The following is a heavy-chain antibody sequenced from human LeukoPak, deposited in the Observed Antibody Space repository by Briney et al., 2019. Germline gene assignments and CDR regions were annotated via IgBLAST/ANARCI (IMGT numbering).Heavy chain of an antibody. D-gene: IGHD2-2*01. J-gene: IGHJ6*02. CDR2: ISAYNGNT. Sequence: ASVKVSCTASGYTFTSYGISWVRQAPGQGLEWMGWISAYNGNTNYAQKFQGRVTMTRNTSISTAYMELSSLRSEDTAVYYCARGQGCSSTSCYPDYRVYYYYGMDVWGQGTTVTVSS. CDR1: GYTFTSYG. CDR3: ARGQGCSSTSCYPDYRVYYYYGMDV. V-gene: IGHV1-18*04.